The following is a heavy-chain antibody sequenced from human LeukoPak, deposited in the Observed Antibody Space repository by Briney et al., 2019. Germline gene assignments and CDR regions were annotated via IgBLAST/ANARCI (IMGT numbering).Heavy chain of an antibody. J-gene: IGHJ4*02. D-gene: IGHD6-13*01. CDR2: FDPEDGET. CDR3: ATGIAAAGTGWDFDY. Sequence: VASVKVPCKVSGYTLTELSMHWVRQAPGKGLEWMGGFDPEDGETIYAQKFQGRVTMTEDTSTDTAYMELSSLRSEDTAVYYCATGIAAAGTGWDFDYWGQGTLVTVSS. CDR1: GYTLTELS. V-gene: IGHV1-24*01.